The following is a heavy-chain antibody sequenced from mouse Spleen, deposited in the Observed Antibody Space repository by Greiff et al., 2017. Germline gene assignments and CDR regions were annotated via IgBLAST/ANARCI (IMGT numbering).Heavy chain of an antibody. V-gene: IGHV1-82*01. J-gene: IGHJ2*01. CDR1: GYAFSSSW. CDR2: IYPGDGDT. Sequence: QVHVKQSGPELVKPGASVKISCKASGYAFSSSWMNWVKQRPGKGLEWIGRIYPGDGDTNYNGKFKGKATLTADKSSSTAYMQLSSLTSEDSAVYLCARSLMITGGYWGQGTTLTVSS. CDR3: ARSLMITGGY. D-gene: IGHD2-4*01.